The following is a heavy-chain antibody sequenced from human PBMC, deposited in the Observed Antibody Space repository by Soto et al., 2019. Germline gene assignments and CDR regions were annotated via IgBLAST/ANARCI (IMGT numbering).Heavy chain of an antibody. Sequence: NPSETLSLTCTVSGGSISTYYWSWIRQPAGKGLEWIGRIYASGSTNYNPSLKSRVTMSVATSKNQFSLKLSSVTAADTAVYYCARGGMVIIPTATAFDYWGQGTLVTVSS. CDR3: ARGGMVIIPTATAFDY. CDR2: IYASGST. CDR1: GGSISTYY. V-gene: IGHV4-4*07. D-gene: IGHD2-2*01. J-gene: IGHJ4*02.